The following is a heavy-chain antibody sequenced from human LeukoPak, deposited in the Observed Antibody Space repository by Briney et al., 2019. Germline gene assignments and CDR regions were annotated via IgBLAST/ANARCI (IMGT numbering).Heavy chain of an antibody. Sequence: SETLSLTCTVSPGSISHYYWSWIRQPPGKGLEWIGYIYYSGSTNYNPSLKSRVTISVDTSKNQFSLKLSSVTAADTAVYYCARRGITIFGVVTAFDYWGQGTLVTVSS. J-gene: IGHJ4*02. CDR3: ARRGITIFGVVTAFDY. V-gene: IGHV4-59*08. CDR2: IYYSGST. CDR1: PGSISHYY. D-gene: IGHD3-3*01.